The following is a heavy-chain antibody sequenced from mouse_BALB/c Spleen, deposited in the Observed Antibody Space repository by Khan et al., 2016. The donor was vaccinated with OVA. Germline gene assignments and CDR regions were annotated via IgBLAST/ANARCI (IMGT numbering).Heavy chain of an antibody. CDR3: AMGYGNAWFAY. J-gene: IGHJ3*01. V-gene: IGHV1S41*01. CDR1: GYTFTTYW. D-gene: IGHD2-10*02. CDR2: IAPGSGST. Sequence: DLVKPGASVKLSCKASGYTFTTYWINWIKQRPGQGLEWIGRIAPGSGSTYYNEMFKGKAKLTVDTSSSTAYIQLSSLSSEDSAVYCCAMGYGNAWFAYWGQGTLVTVSA.